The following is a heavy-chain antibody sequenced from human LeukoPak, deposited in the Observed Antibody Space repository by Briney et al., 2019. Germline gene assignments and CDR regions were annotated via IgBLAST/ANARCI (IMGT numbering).Heavy chain of an antibody. CDR2: ISASGGGA. D-gene: IGHD2-2*02. J-gene: IGHJ4*02. CDR1: GFTFKKFA. V-gene: IGHV3-23*01. Sequence: PGESLRLSCGASGFTFKKFAMTWARQAPGKGLEWVSTISASGGGAYYADSVKGRFTISRDNYKDTLSLQMNTLRAEDTAVYYCAKDVRRAEYCSATTCYTSSFDSWGQGTLVTVSS. CDR3: AKDVRRAEYCSATTCYTSSFDS.